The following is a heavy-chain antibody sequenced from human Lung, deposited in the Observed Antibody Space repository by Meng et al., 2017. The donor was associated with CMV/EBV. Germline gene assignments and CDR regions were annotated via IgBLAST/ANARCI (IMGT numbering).Heavy chain of an antibody. CDR1: GGSFSHNY. CDR3: ARHRDSSVHYFGWFDP. J-gene: IGHJ5*02. V-gene: IGHV4-39*01. D-gene: IGHD3-22*01. Sequence: SETLSLTCAVSGGSFSHNYWSWIRQPPGKGLEWIGTIFYRGNTYYNPSLKSRVTIPVDTSKNQFSLKLSSVTAADTAVYYCARHRDSSVHYFGWFDPWGQGTLVXVSS. CDR2: IFYRGNT.